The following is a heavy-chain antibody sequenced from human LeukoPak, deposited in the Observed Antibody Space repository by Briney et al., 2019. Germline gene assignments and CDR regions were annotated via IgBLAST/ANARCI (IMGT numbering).Heavy chain of an antibody. CDR1: GGSISSYY. CDR2: IYYSGST. J-gene: IGHJ4*02. D-gene: IGHD2-15*01. V-gene: IGHV4-59*12. Sequence: SETLSLTCTVSGGSISSYYWSWIRQPPGKGLEWTGSIYYSGSTYYNPSLKSRVTISVDTSKNQFSLKLSSVTAADTAVYYCARDRCSGGSCRYFDYWGQGTLVTVSS. CDR3: ARDRCSGGSCRYFDY.